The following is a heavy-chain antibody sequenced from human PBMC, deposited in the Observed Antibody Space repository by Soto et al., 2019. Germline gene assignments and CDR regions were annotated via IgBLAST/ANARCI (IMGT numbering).Heavy chain of an antibody. CDR1: GFTFSSYA. Sequence: QAGGSLRLSCAASGFTFSSYAMSWVRQAPGKGLEWVSAISGSGGSTYYADSVKGRFTISRDNSKNTLYLQMNSLRAEDTAVYYCAKASAYDFWSGYYGNWFDPWGQGTLVTVSS. CDR2: ISGSGGST. CDR3: AKASAYDFWSGYYGNWFDP. D-gene: IGHD3-3*01. V-gene: IGHV3-23*01. J-gene: IGHJ5*02.